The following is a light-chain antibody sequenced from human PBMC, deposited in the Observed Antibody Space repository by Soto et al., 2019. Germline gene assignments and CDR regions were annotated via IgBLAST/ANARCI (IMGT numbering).Light chain of an antibody. CDR3: HQFNNYPPLVT. CDR1: QGISSV. Sequence: AIQLTQSPSSLSASVGDRVTITCRASQGISSVLAWYQQKPGKAPKLLIYDASSLESGVPSRFSGSGSGTDLTLNISSLQPEDFATYYCHQFNNYPPLVTFGQGTRLEIK. CDR2: DAS. J-gene: IGKJ5*01. V-gene: IGKV1D-13*01.